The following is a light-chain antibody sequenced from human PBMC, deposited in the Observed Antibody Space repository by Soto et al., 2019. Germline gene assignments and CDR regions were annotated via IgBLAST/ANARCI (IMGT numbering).Light chain of an antibody. CDR2: GAF. V-gene: IGKV3-11*01. CDR1: PSVTNF. J-gene: IGKJ5*01. Sequence: EIVLTQSPATLSLSPGERATLSCRASPSVTNFLVCYQQKPGQAPRLLIYGAFNRATGIPARFSGSGSGTDFTLTISSLEPEDSAIYYCQQRNIWPPVTFGQGTRLEIK. CDR3: QQRNIWPPVT.